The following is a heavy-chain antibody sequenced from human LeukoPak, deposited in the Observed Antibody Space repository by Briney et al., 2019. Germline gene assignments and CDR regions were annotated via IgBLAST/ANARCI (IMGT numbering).Heavy chain of an antibody. V-gene: IGHV3-33*01. CDR3: ARVYDLIYGMDV. CDR1: GFTFSSYG. Sequence: GRSLRLSCAASGFTFSSYGMHWVRQAPGKGLEWVAVIWYDGSNKYYAGSVKGRFTISRDNSKNTLYLQMNSLRAEDTAVYYCARVYDLIYGMDVWGQGTTVTVSS. CDR2: IWYDGSNK. J-gene: IGHJ6*02. D-gene: IGHD2-8*01.